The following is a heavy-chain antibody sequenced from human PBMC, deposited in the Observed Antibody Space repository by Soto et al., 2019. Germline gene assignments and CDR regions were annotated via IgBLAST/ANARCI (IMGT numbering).Heavy chain of an antibody. J-gene: IGHJ4*02. CDR1: GFTFRSNA. V-gene: IGHV3-23*01. D-gene: IGHD4-17*01. CDR3: AKLRWPYFDY. Sequence: LRLSCAASGFTFRSNAMSWVRQAPGKGLEWVSAISGSGGSTYYADSVKGRFTISRDNSKNTLYLQMNSLRAEDTAVYYCAKLRWPYFDYWGQGTLVTVSS. CDR2: ISGSGGST.